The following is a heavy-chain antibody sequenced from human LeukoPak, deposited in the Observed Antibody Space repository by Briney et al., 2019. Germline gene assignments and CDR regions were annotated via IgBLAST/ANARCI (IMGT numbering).Heavy chain of an antibody. CDR3: AGTASGYRGDYYYYYMDV. V-gene: IGHV3-23*01. CDR1: GFTFSSYA. Sequence: PGGSLRLSCAASGFTFSSYAMSWVRQAPGKGLEWVSAISGSGGSTYYADSVKGRFTISRDNSKNTLYLQMNSLRAEDTAVYYCAGTASGYRGDYYYYYMDVWGKGTTVTISS. CDR2: ISGSGGST. J-gene: IGHJ6*03. D-gene: IGHD3-3*01.